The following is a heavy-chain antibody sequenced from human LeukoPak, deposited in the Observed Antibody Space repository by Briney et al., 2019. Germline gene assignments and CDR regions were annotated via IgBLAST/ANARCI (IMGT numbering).Heavy chain of an antibody. CDR3: ARGGRYFAWLSPNAFDI. CDR1: GCSISSGGYY. CDR2: IYYSGST. D-gene: IGHD3-9*01. J-gene: IGHJ3*02. V-gene: IGHV4-31*03. Sequence: SETLSLTCTVSGCSISSGGYYWSWIRQHPGKGLEWSGYIYYSGSTYYKPSLKSRVTISVDTSKNQFSLKLSSVTAADTAVYYCARGGRYFAWLSPNAFDIWGQGTKVTVSS.